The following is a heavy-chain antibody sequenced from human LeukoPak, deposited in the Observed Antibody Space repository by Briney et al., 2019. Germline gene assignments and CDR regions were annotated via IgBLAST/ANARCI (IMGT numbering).Heavy chain of an antibody. CDR2: IYYSGST. J-gene: IGHJ4*02. Sequence: SETLSLTCTVSGGSISSSSYYWGWIRQPPGKGLEWIGYIYYSGSTYYNPSLKSRVTISVDTSKNQFSLKLSSVTAADTAVYCCARVPLKITIFGVVQAGYFDYWGQGTLVTVSS. D-gene: IGHD3-3*01. V-gene: IGHV4-30-4*08. CDR3: ARVPLKITIFGVVQAGYFDY. CDR1: GGSISSSSYY.